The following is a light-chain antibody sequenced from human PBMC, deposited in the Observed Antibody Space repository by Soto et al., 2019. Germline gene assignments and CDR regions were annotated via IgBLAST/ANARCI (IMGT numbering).Light chain of an antibody. Sequence: QSALTQPASVSGSPGQSITISCAGTSSDVADYKYVSWYQQHPGKSPKLIIFEVGNRPSGVSNRFSGSKSGNTASLTISGLRADDEADYYCSSYTRDSTLIFGGGTKVTVL. CDR3: SSYTRDSTLI. V-gene: IGLV2-14*01. J-gene: IGLJ2*01. CDR1: SSDVADYKY. CDR2: EVG.